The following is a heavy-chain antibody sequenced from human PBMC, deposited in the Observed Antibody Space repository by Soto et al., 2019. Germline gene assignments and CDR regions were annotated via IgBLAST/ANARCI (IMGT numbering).Heavy chain of an antibody. J-gene: IGHJ5*02. CDR1: GGSFSGYY. Sequence: SETLSLTCAVYGGSFSGYYWSWIRQPPGKGLEWIGEINHSGSTNYNPSLKSRVTISVDTSKNQFSLKLSSVTAADTAVYYCARELGRSGYYKADRTYNWFDPWGQGTLVTISS. V-gene: IGHV4-34*01. CDR2: INHSGST. D-gene: IGHD3-3*01. CDR3: ARELGRSGYYKADRTYNWFDP.